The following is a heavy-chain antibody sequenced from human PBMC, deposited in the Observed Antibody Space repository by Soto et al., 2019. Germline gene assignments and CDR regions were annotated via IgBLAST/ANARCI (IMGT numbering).Heavy chain of an antibody. CDR1: GASISSSNHF. CDR2: IYYSGST. V-gene: IGHV4-39*01. Sequence: PSETLSLTCTVSGASISSSNHFWGWIRQPPGKGLDWIGNIYYSGSTYYKPSLKSRVTISVDTSKNQFSLKLSSVTAADTAVYYCASDDSSVPWGQGTLVTVSS. D-gene: IGHD3-22*01. CDR3: ASDDSSVP. J-gene: IGHJ5*02.